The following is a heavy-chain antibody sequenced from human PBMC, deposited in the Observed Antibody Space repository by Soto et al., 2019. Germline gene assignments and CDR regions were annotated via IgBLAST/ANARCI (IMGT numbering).Heavy chain of an antibody. J-gene: IGHJ3*02. Sequence: QVQLVESGGGVVQPGRSLRLSCAASGFTFSSYARHWVRQAPGKGLEWVAVISYDGSNKYYADSVKGRFTISRDNSKNTLYLQMNSRRAEDTAVYYCARGGDAFDIWGQGTMVTVSS. CDR2: ISYDGSNK. V-gene: IGHV3-30-3*01. CDR3: ARGGDAFDI. CDR1: GFTFSSYA. D-gene: IGHD3-16*01.